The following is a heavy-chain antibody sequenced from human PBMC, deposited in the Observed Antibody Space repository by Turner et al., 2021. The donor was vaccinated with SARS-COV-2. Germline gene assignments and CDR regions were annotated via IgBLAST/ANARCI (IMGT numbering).Heavy chain of an antibody. D-gene: IGHD2-15*01. J-gene: IGHJ3*02. Sequence: QVQLVESGGGVVQPGWSLRLPCSATGFTFSSYGMHWVRQAPGKGVEWVGVISYDGSNKYYADSVKGGFTISTDNSKNTLYLQMNSLGAEDTAVYYAARGGVVAATAYDAFDIWGQGTMVTVSS. CDR2: ISYDGSNK. V-gene: IGHV3-30*03. CDR1: GFTFSSYG. CDR3: ARGGVVAATAYDAFDI.